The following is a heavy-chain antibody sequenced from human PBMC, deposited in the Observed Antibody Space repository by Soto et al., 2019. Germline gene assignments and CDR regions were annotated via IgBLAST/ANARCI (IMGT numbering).Heavy chain of an antibody. V-gene: IGHV2-5*02. CDR2: IYWDDNK. CDR3: AHHTMIQGVTYQYSFDS. D-gene: IGHD3-10*01. Sequence: QITLKESGPTLVKPTQTLTLTCTFSGFSLSTSKVGVGWIRQPPGKALEWLTLIYWDDNKHYSPSLKSRLTIANDTSQIPVVLTMPNKDPVDTSTCYCAHHTMIQGVTYQYSFDSWGQGSLVTVSS. CDR1: GFSLSTSKVG. J-gene: IGHJ4*02.